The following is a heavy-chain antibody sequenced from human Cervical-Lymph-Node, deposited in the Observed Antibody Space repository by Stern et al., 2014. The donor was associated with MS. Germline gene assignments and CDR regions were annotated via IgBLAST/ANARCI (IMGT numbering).Heavy chain of an antibody. V-gene: IGHV3-33*01. CDR3: ARDRHDLGYCSGGSCYLPDY. Sequence: QDQLVQSGGGVVQPGRSLRLSCAASGFTFSSYGMHWVRQAPGKGLEWVAGIWDGGSNKYYADSVKGRFTISRDNSKNTLYLQMNSLRAEDTAVYYCARDRHDLGYCSGGSCYLPDYWGQGTLVTVSS. CDR2: IWDGGSNK. J-gene: IGHJ4*02. D-gene: IGHD2-15*01. CDR1: GFTFSSYG.